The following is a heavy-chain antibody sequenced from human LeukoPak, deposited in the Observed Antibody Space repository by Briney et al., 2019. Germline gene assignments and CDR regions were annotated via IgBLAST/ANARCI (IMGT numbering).Heavy chain of an antibody. Sequence: ASVKVSCKASGYTFTSYYMHWVRQAPGQGLEWMGIINPSGGSTSYAQKFQGRVTMTRDKSTSTVYMELSSLRSEDTAVYYCAREAMVRGVMRDWGQGTLVTVSS. CDR3: AREAMVRGVMRD. CDR2: INPSGGST. V-gene: IGHV1-46*01. J-gene: IGHJ4*02. CDR1: GYTFTSYY. D-gene: IGHD3-10*01.